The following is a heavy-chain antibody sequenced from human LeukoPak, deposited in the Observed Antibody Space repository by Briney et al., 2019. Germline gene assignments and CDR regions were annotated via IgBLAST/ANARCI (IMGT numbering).Heavy chain of an antibody. CDR2: IYYSGST. V-gene: IGHV4-59*08. J-gene: IGHJ5*01. CDR1: GGSISSYY. D-gene: IGHD4-11*01. Sequence: SETLSLTCTVSGGSISSYYWSWIRQPPGKGLEWIGYIYYSGSTNYNPSLKSRVTISVDTSKNQFSLKLSSVSAADTAVYYCARSVPSLDYLFDSWGHGTLVTVSS. CDR3: ARSVPSLDYLFDS.